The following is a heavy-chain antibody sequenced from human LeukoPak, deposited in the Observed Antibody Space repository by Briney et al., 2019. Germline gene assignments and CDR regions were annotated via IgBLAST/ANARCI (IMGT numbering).Heavy chain of an antibody. J-gene: IGHJ5*02. V-gene: IGHV3-21*01. CDR1: GFTFSSYS. Sequence: GGSLRLSCAASGFTFSSYSMNWVRQAPGKGLEWASSISSSSSYIYYADSVKGRFTISRDNAKNSLYLQMNSLRAEDTAVYYCARDLSATAVWFDPWGQGTLVTVSS. CDR3: ARDLSATAVWFDP. D-gene: IGHD2/OR15-2a*01. CDR2: ISSSSSYI.